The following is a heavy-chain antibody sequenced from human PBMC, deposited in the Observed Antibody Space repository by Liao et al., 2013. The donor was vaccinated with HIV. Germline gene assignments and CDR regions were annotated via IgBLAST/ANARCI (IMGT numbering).Heavy chain of an antibody. CDR1: GGSISSGGYS. D-gene: IGHD6-13*01. V-gene: IGHV4-61*03. CDR3: ARDNPYSNNCLDY. Sequence: QVQLQESGPGLVKPPETLSLTCTVSGGSISSGGYSWSWIRQPPGKGLEWIGYIYHSGSTNYNPSLKSRVTMSVDTSKNHFSLKLSSVTAADTAVYYCARDNPYSNNCLDYWGQGTLVPVSS. J-gene: IGHJ4*02. CDR2: IYHSGST.